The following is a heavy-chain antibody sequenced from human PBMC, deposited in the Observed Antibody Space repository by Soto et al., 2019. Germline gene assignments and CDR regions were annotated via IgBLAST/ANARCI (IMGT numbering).Heavy chain of an antibody. CDR1: GDTFSSYA. CDR3: ARRRYCGYDCYHKHYYGMDV. V-gene: IGHV1-69*08. Sequence: QVQLEQSGAELKKTGSSVKVSCRASGDTFSSYAVNWVRQAPGRGLEWMGRIITVLGTTDYAQNLKGRVTITAEKSTKTVYMELSSLRSEDTAVYYCARRRYCGYDCYHKHYYGMDVWGQGTTVTVAS. CDR2: IITVLGTT. D-gene: IGHD2-21*01. J-gene: IGHJ6*02.